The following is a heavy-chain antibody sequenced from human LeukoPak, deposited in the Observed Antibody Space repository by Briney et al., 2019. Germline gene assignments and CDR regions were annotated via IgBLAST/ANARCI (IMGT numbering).Heavy chain of an antibody. CDR2: ISHSGST. Sequence: PSETLSLTCAVSGYSISSGYYWGWIRQPPGKGLEWIGTISHSGSTYYNPSLKSRVTISVDTSKNQFSLKLSSETAADTAVYYCARDHGGTIDYWGQGTLVTVSS. CDR3: ARDHGGTIDY. V-gene: IGHV4-38-2*02. CDR1: GYSISSGYY. D-gene: IGHD4-23*01. J-gene: IGHJ4*02.